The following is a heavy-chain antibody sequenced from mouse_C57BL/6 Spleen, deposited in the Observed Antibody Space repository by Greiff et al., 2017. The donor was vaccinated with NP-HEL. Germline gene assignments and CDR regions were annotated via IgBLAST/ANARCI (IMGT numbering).Heavy chain of an antibody. Sequence: QVQLHQPGAELVKPGASVKLSCKASGYAFTNYLIEWVKQRPGQGLEWIGVINPGSGGTNYNEKFKGKATLTADKSSSTAYMQLSSLTSEDSAVYFCATTMVKGGYFDYWGQGTTLTVSS. CDR3: ATTMVKGGYFDY. CDR1: GYAFTNYL. D-gene: IGHD2-2*01. V-gene: IGHV1-54*01. J-gene: IGHJ2*01. CDR2: INPGSGGT.